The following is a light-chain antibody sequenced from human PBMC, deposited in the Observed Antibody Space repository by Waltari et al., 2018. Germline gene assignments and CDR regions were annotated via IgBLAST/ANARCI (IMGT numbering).Light chain of an antibody. CDR1: SPTIGVDHY. CDR3: QTFDTSLSDGVV. Sequence: SILSQPPSVPGAPGQRGPISCTGGSPTIGVDHYGPWYQCFPGRGPKLLIYGNNHRPSGVPDRFSGSKSGTAASLTITGLQAEDEADYYCQTFDTSLSDGVVFGGGTKV. J-gene: IGLJ2*01. CDR2: GNN. V-gene: IGLV1-40*02.